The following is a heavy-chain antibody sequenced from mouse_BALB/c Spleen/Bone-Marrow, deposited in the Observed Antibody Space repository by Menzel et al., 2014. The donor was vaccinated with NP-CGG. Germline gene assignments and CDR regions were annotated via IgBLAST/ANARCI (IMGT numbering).Heavy chain of an antibody. CDR1: GYSFSGYN. V-gene: IGHV1-39*01. J-gene: IGHJ2*01. CDR3: ARGYGNSYIYYFDY. CDR2: IDPYYGGT. Sequence: EVQLQQSGPELEKPGASVKISCKASGYSFSGYNMNWVKQSNGESLEWIGNIDPYYGGTSFNQKFNGKATLTVDKSSSTAYMQLKSLTSEDSAVYYCARGYGNSYIYYFDYWGQGTALTVSS. D-gene: IGHD1-1*01.